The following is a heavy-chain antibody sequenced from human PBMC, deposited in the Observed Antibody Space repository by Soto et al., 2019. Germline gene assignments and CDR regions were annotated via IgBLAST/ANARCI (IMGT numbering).Heavy chain of an antibody. CDR2: INPNSGGT. CDR3: ASTPVEYSSSGYAFDI. V-gene: IGHV1-2*04. D-gene: IGHD6-6*01. Sequence: GASVKVSCKASGYTFTGYYMHWVRQAPGQGLEWMGWINPNSGGTNYAQKFQGWVTMTRDTFISTAYMELSRLRSDDTAFYYCASTPVEYSSSGYAFDIWGQGTMVTVSS. CDR1: GYTFTGYY. J-gene: IGHJ3*02.